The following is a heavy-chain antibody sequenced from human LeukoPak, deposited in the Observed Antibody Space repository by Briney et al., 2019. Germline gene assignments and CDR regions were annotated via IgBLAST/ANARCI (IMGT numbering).Heavy chain of an antibody. V-gene: IGHV3-48*01. CDR3: ARQLGYSYGKLDY. CDR1: GFTFSSYS. D-gene: IGHD5-18*01. Sequence: GGSLRLSCAASGFTFSSYSMNWVRQAPGKGLEWVSYISSSSSTIYYADPVKGRFTISRDNAKNSLYLQMNSLRAEDTAVYYCARQLGYSYGKLDYWGQGTLVTVSS. J-gene: IGHJ4*02. CDR2: ISSSSSTI.